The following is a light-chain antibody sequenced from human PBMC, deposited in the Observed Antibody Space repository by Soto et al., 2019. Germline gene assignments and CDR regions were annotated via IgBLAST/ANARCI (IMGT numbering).Light chain of an antibody. CDR2: EVS. CDR3: CSYAGSSTAI. J-gene: IGLJ2*01. V-gene: IGLV2-23*02. CDR1: TNDVGGYNY. Sequence: QSALTQPASVSGSPGQSITISCTGTTNDVGGYNYVSWYQQHPGKAPKLLIFEVSKRPSGVSNRFSGSKSGNTASLTISGLQAEDEADYYCCSYAGSSTAIFGGGTKVTVL.